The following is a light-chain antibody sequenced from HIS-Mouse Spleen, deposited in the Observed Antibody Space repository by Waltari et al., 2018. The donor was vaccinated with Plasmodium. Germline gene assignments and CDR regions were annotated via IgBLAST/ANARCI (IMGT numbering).Light chain of an antibody. J-gene: IGLJ2*01. CDR3: QSADSSGTYQV. V-gene: IGLV3-25*03. CDR1: AFPKQY. Sequence: SYELTQPPSVSVSPGQTARITCSGDAFPKQYAYWYQQQPGQAPVLGIYKDSGRPSGIPARFSGSSSGTTVTLTISGVQAEDEADYYCQSADSSGTYQVFGGGTKLTVL. CDR2: KDS.